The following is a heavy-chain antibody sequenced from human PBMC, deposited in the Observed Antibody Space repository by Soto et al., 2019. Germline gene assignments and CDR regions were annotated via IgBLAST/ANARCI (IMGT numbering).Heavy chain of an antibody. CDR2: VSKSDYT. J-gene: IGHJ4*02. D-gene: IGHD2-2*01. CDR3: AREDSIIIPAVSDF. Sequence: PGASLRLSCTVSGFPFNNYGINWVRQAPGEGLEWVSSVSKSDYTYYSDSVKGRFTIYRDNAKNSVSLQMNTMRVEDTAVYYCAREDSIIIPAVSDFWGQGTMVTVSS. V-gene: IGHV3-21*01. CDR1: GFPFNNYG.